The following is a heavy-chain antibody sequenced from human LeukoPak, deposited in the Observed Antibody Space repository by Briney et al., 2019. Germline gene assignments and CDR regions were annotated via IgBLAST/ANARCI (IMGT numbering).Heavy chain of an antibody. V-gene: IGHV3-23*01. D-gene: IGHD5-18*01. Sequence: GGSLRLSCVASGFTFSSYAMSWVRQAPGKGLEWVSGIYGSGGNPDYADSVKGRFTISRDNAKNTLYLQMNNLRGEDTALYYCSKAGDTNYYRYGDYWGQGTLVTVSS. J-gene: IGHJ4*02. CDR2: IYGSGGNP. CDR3: SKAGDTNYYRYGDY. CDR1: GFTFSSYA.